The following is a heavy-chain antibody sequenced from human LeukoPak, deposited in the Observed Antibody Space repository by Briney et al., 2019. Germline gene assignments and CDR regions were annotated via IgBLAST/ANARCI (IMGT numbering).Heavy chain of an antibody. D-gene: IGHD3-3*01. V-gene: IGHV3-30*18. CDR1: GFTFSSYG. CDR2: ISYDGSNK. CDR3: AKAQPELYDFWSPWRYFDWNLLAHDAFDI. J-gene: IGHJ3*02. Sequence: PGGSLRLSCAASGFTFSSYGMHWVRQAPGKGLEWVAVISYDGSNKYYADSVKGRFTISRDNSKNTLYLQMNSLRAEDTAVYYCAKAQPELYDFWSPWRYFDWNLLAHDAFDIWGQGTMVTVSS.